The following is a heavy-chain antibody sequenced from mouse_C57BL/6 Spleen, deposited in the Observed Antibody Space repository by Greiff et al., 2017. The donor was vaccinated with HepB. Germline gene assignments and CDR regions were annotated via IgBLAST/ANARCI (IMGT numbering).Heavy chain of an antibody. J-gene: IGHJ2*01. CDR1: GYTFTSYW. V-gene: IGHV1-64*01. Sequence: QVQLQQPGAELVKPGASVKLSCKASGYTFTSYWMHWVKQRPGQGLEWIGMIHPNSGSTNYNEKFKSKATLTVDKSSSTAYMQISSLTSEDSAVYYCATITTVVADFDYWGQGTTLTVSS. CDR2: IHPNSGST. D-gene: IGHD1-1*01. CDR3: ATITTVVADFDY.